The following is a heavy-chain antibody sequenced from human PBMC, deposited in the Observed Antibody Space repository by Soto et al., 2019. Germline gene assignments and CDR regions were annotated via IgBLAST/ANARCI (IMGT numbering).Heavy chain of an antibody. CDR1: GYTFTSYG. CDR2: ISAYNGNT. D-gene: IGHD5-18*01. CDR3: ASGYHDPRDYYYYYMDV. V-gene: IGHV1-18*01. J-gene: IGHJ6*03. Sequence: ASVKVSCKASGYTFTSYGISWVRQAPGQGLEWMGWISAYNGNTNYAQKLQGRVTMTTDTSTSTAYMELRSLRSDDTAVYYCASGYHDPRDYYYYYMDVWGKGTTVTVSS.